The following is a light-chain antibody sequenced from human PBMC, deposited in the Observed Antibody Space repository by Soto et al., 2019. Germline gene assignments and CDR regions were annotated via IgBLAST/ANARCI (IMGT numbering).Light chain of an antibody. J-gene: IGKJ1*01. CDR3: QEYSSYSSWT. Sequence: DIQMTQSPSTLSAFVGDRVTITCRASQSISSWLAWYQQKPGKAPNLLIYKASSLESGVPSRFSGSGSGTEFTLTISSLQPDDVATYYCQEYSSYSSWTFGQGTMV. CDR1: QSISSW. V-gene: IGKV1-5*03. CDR2: KAS.